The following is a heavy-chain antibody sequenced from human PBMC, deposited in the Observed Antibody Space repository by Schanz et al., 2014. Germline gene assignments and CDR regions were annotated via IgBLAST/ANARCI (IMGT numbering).Heavy chain of an antibody. V-gene: IGHV3-21*01. J-gene: IGHJ5*02. D-gene: IGHD3-10*01. CDR3: ARPALWFGDNCFDP. CDR2: VSRSTPDI. Sequence: EMQLLESGGGLAQPGGSLRLSCTASGFTFSSYSMNWVRQAPGKGLEWVSYVSRSTPDIYYADSVKGRFTISRDNAKNTLYLQMNSLRAEDTAVYYCARPALWFGDNCFDPWGQGTLVTVSS. CDR1: GFTFSSYS.